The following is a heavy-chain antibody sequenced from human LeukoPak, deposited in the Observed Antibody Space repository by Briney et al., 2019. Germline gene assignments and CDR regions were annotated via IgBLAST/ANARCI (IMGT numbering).Heavy chain of an antibody. V-gene: IGHV3-7*01. D-gene: IGHD2-2*01. CDR2: IKQDGSEK. J-gene: IGHJ4*02. CDR1: GFTFSSYW. Sequence: GGSLRLSCAASGFTFSSYWMSWVRQAPGKGLEWVANIKQDGSEKYYVDSVKGRFTISRDNAKNSLYLQMNSLRAEDTAVYYCARGSVVVVPAATPMWSYWGQGTLVTVSS. CDR3: ARGSVVVVPAATPMWSY.